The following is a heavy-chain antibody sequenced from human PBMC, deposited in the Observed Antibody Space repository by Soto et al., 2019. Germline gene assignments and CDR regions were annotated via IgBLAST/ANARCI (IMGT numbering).Heavy chain of an antibody. D-gene: IGHD1-1*01. CDR2: IYYSGST. CDR3: ASVYNWNYSL. Sequence: QVQLQESGPGLVKPSQTLSLTCTVSGGSISSGGYYLSWLRQHPVKGLEWIGYIYYSGSTYYNPSLKSRVTMSVDTSKNQFSLKLSSGTAADTAVYYCASVYNWNYSLWGQGTLVTVSS. J-gene: IGHJ4*02. CDR1: GGSISSGGYY. V-gene: IGHV4-31*03.